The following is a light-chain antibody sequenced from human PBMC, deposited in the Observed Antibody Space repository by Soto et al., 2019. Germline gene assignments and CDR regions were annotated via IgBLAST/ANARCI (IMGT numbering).Light chain of an antibody. V-gene: IGKV3-15*01. CDR3: QQYNNWSPWT. CDR2: GAS. Sequence: EIVMTQSPATLSVSPGERATLSCRASQSVSSNLAWYQQKPGQAPRLLIFGASTRATGIPARFSGSGSGTEFSLTISRLQSEDFAVYYFQQYNNWSPWTFGQGTKVEIK. CDR1: QSVSSN. J-gene: IGKJ1*01.